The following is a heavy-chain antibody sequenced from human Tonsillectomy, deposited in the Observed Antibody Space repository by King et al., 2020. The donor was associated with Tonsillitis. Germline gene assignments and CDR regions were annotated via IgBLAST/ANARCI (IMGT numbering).Heavy chain of an antibody. J-gene: IGHJ4*02. CDR2: IYYSGST. CDR1: GGSISSYY. Sequence: QLQESGPGLVKPSETLSLTCTVSGGSISSYYWSWIRQPPGKGLEWIGYIYYSGSTNYNPSLKSRVTISVDTSKNQFSLKLSSVTAADTAVYYCAGGRRGRELLVPSFDYRGQGTLVTVSS. D-gene: IGHD3-10*01. V-gene: IGHV4-59*01. CDR3: AGGRRGRELLVPSFDY.